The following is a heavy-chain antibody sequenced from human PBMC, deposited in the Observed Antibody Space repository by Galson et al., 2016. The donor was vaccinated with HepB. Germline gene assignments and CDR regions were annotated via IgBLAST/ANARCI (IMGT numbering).Heavy chain of an antibody. CDR3: ARFDYGDYNDAFDI. CDR2: IKQDGSEK. J-gene: IGHJ3*02. Sequence: SLRLSCAASRFTFSSHWMSWVRQAPGKGLEWVANIKQDGSEKYYVDSVKGRFSISRDNGKDSLYLQMNSLRAEDTALYYCARFDYGDYNDAFDIWGQGTVVTVSS. D-gene: IGHD4-17*01. CDR1: RFTFSSHW. V-gene: IGHV3-7*01.